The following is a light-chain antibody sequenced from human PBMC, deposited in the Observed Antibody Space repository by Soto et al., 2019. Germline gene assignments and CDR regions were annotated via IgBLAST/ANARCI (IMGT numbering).Light chain of an antibody. Sequence: PGERGTLSCRASQSVSSSYLAWYQQKPGQAPRLLIYGASSRATGIPDRFSGSGSGTDFTLTISRLEPEDFAVYYCHQVGSSPTFGGGTKVEIK. CDR1: QSVSSSY. CDR3: HQVGSSPT. J-gene: IGKJ4*01. CDR2: GAS. V-gene: IGKV3-20*01.